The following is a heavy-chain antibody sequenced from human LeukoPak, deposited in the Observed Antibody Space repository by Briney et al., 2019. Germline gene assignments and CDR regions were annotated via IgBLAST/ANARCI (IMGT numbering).Heavy chain of an antibody. J-gene: IGHJ4*02. CDR2: ISYDGSNK. Sequence: GGSLRLSCAASGFTFSSYAMHWVRQAPGKGLERVAVISYDGSNKYYADSVKGRFTISRDNSKNTLYLQMNSLRAEDTAVYYCARDEHVWGQGTLVTVSS. V-gene: IGHV3-30-3*01. CDR1: GFTFSSYA. CDR3: ARDEHV.